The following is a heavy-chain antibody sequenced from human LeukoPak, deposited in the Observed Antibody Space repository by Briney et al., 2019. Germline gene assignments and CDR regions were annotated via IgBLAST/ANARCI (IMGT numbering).Heavy chain of an antibody. V-gene: IGHV5-51*01. CDR2: IWPSDSDT. D-gene: IGHD1-26*01. CDR1: GYTFTNYW. CDR3: ARRISGYYIDY. J-gene: IGHJ4*02. Sequence: GESLKISCKGSGYTFTNYWIGWVRQMPGKGLEWMGIIWPSDSDTRYSPSFQGQVTISADESISTAYLQWSSLKASDTAIYFCARRISGYYIDYWGQGTLVSVSS.